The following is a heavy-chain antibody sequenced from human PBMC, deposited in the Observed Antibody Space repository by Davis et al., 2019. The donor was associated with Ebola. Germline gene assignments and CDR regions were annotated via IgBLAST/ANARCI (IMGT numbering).Heavy chain of an antibody. CDR3: AKMTTVVTPGWFDP. CDR1: GFTFSSYA. Sequence: GGSLRLSCAASGFTFSSYAMSWVRQAPGKGLEWVSIIGTGHDTYYADSVKGRFTISRDNSKNTLYLQMNSLRAEDTAVYYCAKMTTVVTPGWFDPWGQGTLVTVSS. V-gene: IGHV3-23*01. CDR2: IGTGHDT. J-gene: IGHJ5*02. D-gene: IGHD4-23*01.